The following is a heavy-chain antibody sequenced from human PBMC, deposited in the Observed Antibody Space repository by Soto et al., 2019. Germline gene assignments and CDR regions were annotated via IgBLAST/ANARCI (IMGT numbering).Heavy chain of an antibody. Sequence: EVQLLESGGGLVQPGGSLRLSCAASGFTFSSYAMSWVRQAPGKGLEWVSGISGSGGSTYYADSVKGRFTISRDNSKNTLYLQMNILRAEDTAVYYCAKDRKQWLVHSYDYWVQGTLVTVSS. CDR2: ISGSGGST. CDR1: GFTFSSYA. V-gene: IGHV3-23*01. CDR3: AKDRKQWLVHSYDY. D-gene: IGHD6-19*01. J-gene: IGHJ4*02.